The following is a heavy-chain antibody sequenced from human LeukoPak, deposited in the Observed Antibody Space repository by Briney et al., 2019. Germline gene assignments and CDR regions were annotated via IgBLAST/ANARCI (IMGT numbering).Heavy chain of an antibody. Sequence: SGRSLRLSCAASGFTLSSYAMSWVRQAPGKGLDWVSAISGSGGSTYYADSVKGRFTISRDNLQNTLYLQMNSLRAEDTAVYYCAKDRVVAGIEFDFRGQGALVTVSS. V-gene: IGHV3-23*01. J-gene: IGHJ4*02. CDR1: GFTLSSYA. CDR3: AKDRVVAGIEFDF. D-gene: IGHD2-15*01. CDR2: ISGSGGST.